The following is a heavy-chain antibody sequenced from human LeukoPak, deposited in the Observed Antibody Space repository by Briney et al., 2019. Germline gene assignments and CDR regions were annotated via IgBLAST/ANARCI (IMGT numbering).Heavy chain of an antibody. CDR2: VYYTGST. Sequence: PSETLSLTCTVSGDSVTSGTFYWAWLRQPPGKGLEWIATVYYTGSTYYNPSLKSRVTISIDTSKNQFSLKLRSVVAPDTALHYCARHSGSGSLSRPFDPWGQGTLVTVSS. V-gene: IGHV4-39*01. CDR1: GDSVTSGTFY. D-gene: IGHD3-10*01. CDR3: ARHSGSGSLSRPFDP. J-gene: IGHJ5*02.